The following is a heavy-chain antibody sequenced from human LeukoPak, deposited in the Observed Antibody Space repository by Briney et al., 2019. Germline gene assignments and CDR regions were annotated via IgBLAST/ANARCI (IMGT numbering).Heavy chain of an antibody. V-gene: IGHV4-59*01. CDR2: IYYTGST. J-gene: IGHJ5*02. CDR3: ARTGIAAAGSTLGFDP. D-gene: IGHD6-13*01. CDR1: GGSISSYY. Sequence: PSETLSLTCSVSGGSISSYYWSWIRQPPGKGLEWIGYIYYTGSTNYNPSLESRVTISIDTSKKQLSLKLRSVTAADTAVYYCARTGIAAAGSTLGFDPWGQGTLVTVSS.